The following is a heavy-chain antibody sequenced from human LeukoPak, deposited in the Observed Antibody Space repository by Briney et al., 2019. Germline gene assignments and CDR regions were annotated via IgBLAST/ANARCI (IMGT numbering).Heavy chain of an antibody. V-gene: IGHV4-4*07. CDR1: GGSMKNYY. J-gene: IGHJ4*02. CDR2: MYGSGTT. D-gene: IGHD6-19*01. CDR3: ARDPQSYSSGWYRGKYDY. Sequence: PSETLSLTCNVSGGSMKNYYWTWIRQSAGKGLEWIGRMYGSGTTTNQNPSLEGRVTMSVDTSKNQFSLKLSSVTAADTAVYYCARDPQSYSSGWYRGKYDYWGQGTLVTVSS.